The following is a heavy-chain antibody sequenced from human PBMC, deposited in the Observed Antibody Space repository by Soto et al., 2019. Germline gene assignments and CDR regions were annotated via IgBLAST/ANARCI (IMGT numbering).Heavy chain of an antibody. D-gene: IGHD3-16*01. CDR1: GGSFSGYY. J-gene: IGHJ2*01. CDR2: INHSGST. V-gene: IGHV4-34*01. Sequence: QVQLQQWGAGLLKPSETLSLTCAVYGGSFSGYYWSWIRQPPGKGLEWIGEINHSGSTNYNPSLKSRVTISVDTSKNEFSLKLSYVTAADTAVYYCARGAVPGGLWGRGTLVTVSS. CDR3: ARGAVPGGL.